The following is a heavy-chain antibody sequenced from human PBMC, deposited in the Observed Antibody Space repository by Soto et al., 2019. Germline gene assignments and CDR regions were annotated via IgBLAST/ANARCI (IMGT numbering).Heavy chain of an antibody. J-gene: IGHJ6*02. CDR2: INPSGGST. D-gene: IGHD6-19*01. CDR3: AREKTEAGSVTYYYYYYGMDC. Sequence: QVQLVQSGAEVKKPGASVKVSCKASGYTFTSYYMHWLRQAPGPGLEWMGIINPSGGSTSYAQKFQGRVTMTRDTSTSTVYMELSSRRSEDTSVYYCAREKTEAGSVTYYYYYYGMDCWGQGTTVTVSS. V-gene: IGHV1-46*01. CDR1: GYTFTSYY.